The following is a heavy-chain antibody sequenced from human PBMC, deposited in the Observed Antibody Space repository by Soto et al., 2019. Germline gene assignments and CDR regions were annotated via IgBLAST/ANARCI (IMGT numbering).Heavy chain of an antibody. CDR1: GGSISSYY. CDR3: ARTLARITIFGVVSFPDY. V-gene: IGHV4-59*01. D-gene: IGHD3-3*01. J-gene: IGHJ4*02. Sequence: SETLSLTCTVSGGSISSYYWSWIRQPPGKGLEWIGYIYYSGSTNYNPSLKSRGTISVDTSKNQFSLKLSSVTAADTAVYYCARTLARITIFGVVSFPDYWGQGTLVTVSS. CDR2: IYYSGST.